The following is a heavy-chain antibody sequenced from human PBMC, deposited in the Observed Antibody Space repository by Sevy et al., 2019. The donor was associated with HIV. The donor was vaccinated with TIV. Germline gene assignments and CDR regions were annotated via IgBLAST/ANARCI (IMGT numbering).Heavy chain of an antibody. CDR3: ARVGIVVGGAFDI. Sequence: GGSLRLSCAASGFTFSSYSMNWVRQAPGKGLEWVSYISSSSSTIYYADSVKGRFTISRDNAKNSLYLKMNSLRAEDTGVYYCARVGIVVGGAFDIWGQGTMVTVSS. V-gene: IGHV3-48*01. D-gene: IGHD2-15*01. J-gene: IGHJ3*02. CDR1: GFTFSSYS. CDR2: ISSSSSTI.